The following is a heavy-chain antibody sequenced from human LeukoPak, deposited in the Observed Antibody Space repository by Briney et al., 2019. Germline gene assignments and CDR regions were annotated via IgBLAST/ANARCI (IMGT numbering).Heavy chain of an antibody. V-gene: IGHV4-59*02. Sequence: SETLSLTCAVSGGSVSGHYWDWIRQPPGKGLEWIGYIYASGSANYHPSLKSRVTISLDTSKNHVSLRLTSVTAEDTAVYYCAREAPGGSGWTYFDYWGQGSLVTVSS. CDR1: GGSVSGHY. CDR3: AREAPGGSGWTYFDY. D-gene: IGHD6-19*01. J-gene: IGHJ4*02. CDR2: IYASGSA.